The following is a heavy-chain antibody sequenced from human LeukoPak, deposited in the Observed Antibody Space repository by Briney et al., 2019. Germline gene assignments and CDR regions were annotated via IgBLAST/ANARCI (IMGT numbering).Heavy chain of an antibody. D-gene: IGHD2-8*01. V-gene: IGHV3-21*01. CDR2: ISSSSSYI. Sequence: GGSLRLSCAASGFTFSSYSMNWVRQAPGKGLEWVSSISSSSSYICYADSVKGRFTISRDNAKNSLYLQMNSLRAEDTAVYYCAGGYAIRGLGYWGQGTLVTVSS. J-gene: IGHJ4*02. CDR3: AGGYAIRGLGY. CDR1: GFTFSSYS.